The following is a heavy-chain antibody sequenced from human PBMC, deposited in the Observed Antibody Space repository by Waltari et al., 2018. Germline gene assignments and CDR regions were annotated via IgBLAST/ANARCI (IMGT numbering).Heavy chain of an antibody. CDR3: AREILGYFDY. CDR2: ISADGNSG. CDR1: GFTFRTYA. Sequence: QVQLVESGGGVVQPGRSLSLSCAVSGFTFRTYAMHWVRQAPGKGLEWVAIISADGNSGYYADSVKGRFTISRDNSQNTLYLQVNSLRAEDTAVYFCAREILGYFDYWGQGTLVTVSS. J-gene: IGHJ4*02. V-gene: IGHV3-30*01. D-gene: IGHD3-16*01.